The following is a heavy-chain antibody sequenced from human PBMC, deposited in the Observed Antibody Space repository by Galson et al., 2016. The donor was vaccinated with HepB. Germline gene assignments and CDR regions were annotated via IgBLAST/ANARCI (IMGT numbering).Heavy chain of an antibody. D-gene: IGHD6-13*01. J-gene: IGHJ3*02. CDR1: GFTFSRFS. CDR3: ARDVPSSSWFDAFDI. Sequence: SLRLSCAASGFTFSRFSMNWVRQAPGKGLEWVAIISNDGDSEYYAHSVKGRFTISRDGSKNTLYLQMNSLRPQDTAIYYCARDVPSSSWFDAFDIWGQGTMVSVSS. V-gene: IGHV3-30-3*01. CDR2: ISNDGDSE.